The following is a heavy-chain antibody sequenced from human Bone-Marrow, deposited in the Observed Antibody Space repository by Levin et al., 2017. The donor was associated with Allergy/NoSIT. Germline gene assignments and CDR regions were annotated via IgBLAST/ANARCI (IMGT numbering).Heavy chain of an antibody. J-gene: IGHJ4*02. CDR1: GFTFSSYA. CDR2: ISGSGTIT. Sequence: GDSLKISCAASGFTFSSYAMSWVRQAPGKGLEWVSSISGSGTITHYAESVKGRFTISRDISKNMLHLQMNSLRAEDTAIYFCAKEGLAVAGYYFDSWGQGTLVTVSS. D-gene: IGHD6-19*01. V-gene: IGHV3-23*01. CDR3: AKEGLAVAGYYFDS.